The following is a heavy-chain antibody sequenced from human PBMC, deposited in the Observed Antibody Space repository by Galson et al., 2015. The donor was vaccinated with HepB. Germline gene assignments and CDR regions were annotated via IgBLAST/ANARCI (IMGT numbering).Heavy chain of an antibody. CDR2: IYPADSDT. CDR1: GYTFASYG. D-gene: IGHD2-21*01. V-gene: IGHV5-51*01. CDR3: ARDSRGDY. Sequence: QSGAEVKKSGESLKISCQGSGYTFASYGIAWVRQVPGKGLEWMGIIYPADSDTKYSPSFQGQVTISADKSISTAYLHWRSLKASDTAIYYCARDSRGDYWGQGTLVTVSS. J-gene: IGHJ4*02.